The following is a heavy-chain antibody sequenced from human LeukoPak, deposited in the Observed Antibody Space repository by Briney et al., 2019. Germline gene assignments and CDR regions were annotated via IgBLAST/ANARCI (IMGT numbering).Heavy chain of an antibody. Sequence: GRSLRLSCAASGFTFDDYAMHWVRQAPGKGLEWVSGISWNSGSIGYADSVKGRFTISRDNSKNTLYLQMNSLRTGDTAVYYCTTDRWGYDDPGSYFDYWGQGTLVTVSS. CDR3: TTDRWGYDDPGSYFDY. D-gene: IGHD5-12*01. V-gene: IGHV3-9*01. CDR2: ISWNSGSI. CDR1: GFTFDDYA. J-gene: IGHJ4*02.